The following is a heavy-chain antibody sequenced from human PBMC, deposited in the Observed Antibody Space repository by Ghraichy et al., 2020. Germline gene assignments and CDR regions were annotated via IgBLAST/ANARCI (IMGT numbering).Heavy chain of an antibody. V-gene: IGHV4-34*01. CDR3: ARRRGGNSLSRTYLWDY. D-gene: IGHD4-23*01. J-gene: IGHJ4*02. CDR2: INHSGST. CDR1: GGSFSGYY. Sequence: ETLSLTCAVYGGSFSGYYWSWIRQPPGKGLEWIGEINHSGSTNYNPSLKSRVTISVDTSKNQFSLKLSSVTAADTAVYYCARRRGGNSLSRTYLWDYWGQGTLVTVSS.